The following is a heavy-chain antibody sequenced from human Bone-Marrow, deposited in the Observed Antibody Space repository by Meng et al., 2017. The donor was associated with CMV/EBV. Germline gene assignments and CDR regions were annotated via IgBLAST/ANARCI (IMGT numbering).Heavy chain of an antibody. CDR1: GYTFTGYY. V-gene: IGHV1-2*02. Sequence: ASVKVSCKASGYTFTGYYMHWVRQAPGQGLEWMGWINPNSGGTNYAQKLQGRVTMTTDTSTSTAYMELRSLRSDDTAVYYCARDESLAIFPPEGMDVWGQGTTVTVSS. J-gene: IGHJ6*02. CDR2: INPNSGGT. D-gene: IGHD3-9*01. CDR3: ARDESLAIFPPEGMDV.